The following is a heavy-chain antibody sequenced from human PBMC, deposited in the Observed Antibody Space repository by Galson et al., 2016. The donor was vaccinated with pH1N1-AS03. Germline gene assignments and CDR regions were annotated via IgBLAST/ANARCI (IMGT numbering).Heavy chain of an antibody. CDR3: AKDKEAVADRRGYFFDD. Sequence: SLRLSCAASGFTFSSYAMSWVRQAPGKGLEWVASIIGAGGVPYYAGSVKGRFAVSRDTSENTVCLQLDRLRAEDTAVYYCAKDKEAVADRRGYFFDDWGQGTLVTVSS. D-gene: IGHD6-19*01. V-gene: IGHV3-23*01. CDR2: IIGAGGVP. J-gene: IGHJ4*02. CDR1: GFTFSSYA.